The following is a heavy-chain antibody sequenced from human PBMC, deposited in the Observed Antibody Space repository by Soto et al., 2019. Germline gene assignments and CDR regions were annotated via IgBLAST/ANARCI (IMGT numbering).Heavy chain of an antibody. CDR1: GYTITNYG. Sequence: ASVKVSCKASGYTITNYGISWARQAPGQGLEWMGWISAYNGNTNYAQNLQGRVTMTTDTSTSTAYMELRNLRSDDTAVYYCVIVVVLRFWETLIWCQG. CDR3: VIVVVLRFWETLI. D-gene: IGHD3-3*01. J-gene: IGHJ4*02. CDR2: ISAYNGNT. V-gene: IGHV1-18*04.